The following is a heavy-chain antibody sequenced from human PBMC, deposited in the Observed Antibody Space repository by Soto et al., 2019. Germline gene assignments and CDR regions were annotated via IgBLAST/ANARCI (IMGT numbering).Heavy chain of an antibody. CDR1: GFTFSSHW. J-gene: IGHJ4*02. Sequence: EVQLVESVGGLVQPGGSLTLSCAASGFTFSSHWMSWVRQAPGKGLEWVANIKEDGSEKFYVDSVKSRFTISRDNAKNSLYLQMNNLGVDDTAVYYCARGVRAVPGLGDYWGQGTLVTVTS. V-gene: IGHV3-7*05. CDR2: IKEDGSEK. CDR3: ARGVRAVPGLGDY. D-gene: IGHD3-10*01.